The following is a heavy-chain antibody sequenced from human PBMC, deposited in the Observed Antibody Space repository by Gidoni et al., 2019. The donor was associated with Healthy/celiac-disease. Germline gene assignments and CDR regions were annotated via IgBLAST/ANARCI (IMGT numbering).Heavy chain of an antibody. D-gene: IGHD2-15*01. CDR1: GYTFTSYD. CDR3: ARDAPLLSRIPNDYYYYMDV. V-gene: IGHV1-8*01. CDR2: MNPNSGNT. Sequence: QVQLVQSGAEVKKPGASVKVSCKASGYTFTSYDINWVRQATGQGLEWMGWMNPNSGNTGYAQKFQGRVTMTRNTSISTAYMELSSLRSEDTAVYYCARDAPLLSRIPNDYYYYMDVWGKGTTVTVSS. J-gene: IGHJ6*03.